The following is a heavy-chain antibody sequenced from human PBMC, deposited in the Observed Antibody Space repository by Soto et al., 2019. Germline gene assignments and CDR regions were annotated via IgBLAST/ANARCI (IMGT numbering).Heavy chain of an antibody. CDR1: GFTFSSYA. CDR2: ISGSGGST. CDR3: VKPENSGSYYFDY. V-gene: IGHV3-23*01. Sequence: GGSLRLSCAASGFTFSSYAMSWVRQAPGKGLEWVSAISGSGGSTYYADSVKGRFTISRDNSKNTLYLQMNSLRAEDTAVYYCVKPENSGSYYFDYWGQGTLVTVSS. D-gene: IGHD1-26*01. J-gene: IGHJ4*02.